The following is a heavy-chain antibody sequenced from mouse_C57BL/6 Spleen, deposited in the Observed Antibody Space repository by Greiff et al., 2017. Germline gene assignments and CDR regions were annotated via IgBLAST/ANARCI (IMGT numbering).Heavy chain of an antibody. V-gene: IGHV1-52*01. Sequence: VQLQQPGAELVRPGSSVKLSCKASGYTFTSYWMHWVKQRPIQGLEWIGNIDPSDSDTHYNQKFKDKATLTVDKSSSTAYMQLSSLTSEDSAVYCCARSTYGYYYFDYWGQGTTLTVSA. CDR1: GYTFTSYW. CDR3: ARSTYGYYYFDY. D-gene: IGHD2-2*01. CDR2: IDPSDSDT. J-gene: IGHJ2*01.